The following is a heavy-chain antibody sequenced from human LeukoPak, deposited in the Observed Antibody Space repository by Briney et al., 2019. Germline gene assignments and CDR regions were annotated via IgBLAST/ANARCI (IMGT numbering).Heavy chain of an antibody. Sequence: GASVKVSCKASGYTFTGYYMHWVRQAPGQGLEWMGRINPNSGDTDYAQEFQGRVTMTRDTSITTAQMELTRLRSDDTAVYYCARDLASTPYWELDYWGQGTLLTVSS. D-gene: IGHD1-26*01. CDR2: INPNSGDT. CDR1: GYTFTGYY. V-gene: IGHV1-2*06. CDR3: ARDLASTPYWELDY. J-gene: IGHJ4*02.